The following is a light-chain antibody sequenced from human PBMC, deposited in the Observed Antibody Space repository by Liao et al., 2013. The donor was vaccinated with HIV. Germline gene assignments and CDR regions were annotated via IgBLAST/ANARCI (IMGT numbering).Light chain of an antibody. CDR2: QSD. CDR1: DLESGY. Sequence: SNDLTQPPTVSVSPGQTAIITCSGQDLESGYTSWFQQKPGQSPVLVMYQSDRRPSGIPERFSGSKSASAATLTITGTQAVDEADYYCQACDSSTNYVFGTGTQVTVL. J-gene: IGLJ1*01. CDR3: QACDSSTNYV. V-gene: IGLV3-1*01.